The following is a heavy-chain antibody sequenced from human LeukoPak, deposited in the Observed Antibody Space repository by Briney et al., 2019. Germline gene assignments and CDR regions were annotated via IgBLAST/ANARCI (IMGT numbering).Heavy chain of an antibody. J-gene: IGHJ5*02. CDR2: IYYSGST. Sequence: PSETLSLTCTVSGGSISSSSYYWGWIRQPPGKGLEWIGYIYYSGSTYYNPSLKSRVTMSVDTSKNQFSLKLTSVTAADTAVYYCARFQPGIAVAGYNWFDPWGQGTLVTVSS. CDR1: GGSISSSSYY. V-gene: IGHV4-39*01. CDR3: ARFQPGIAVAGYNWFDP. D-gene: IGHD6-19*01.